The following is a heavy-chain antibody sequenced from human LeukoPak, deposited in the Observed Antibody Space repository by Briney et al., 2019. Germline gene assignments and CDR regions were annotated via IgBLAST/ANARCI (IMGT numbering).Heavy chain of an antibody. CDR3: ARGIGDIVVVPAALSDAFDI. CDR2: IIPIFGTA. V-gene: IGHV1-69*05. J-gene: IGHJ3*02. Sequence: SVKVSCKASGGTFSSYAISWVRQAPGQGLEWMGGIIPIFGTANYAQKFQGRVTITTDESTSTAYMELSSLRSEDTAVYYCARGIGDIVVVPAALSDAFDIWGQGTMVTVSS. CDR1: GGTFSSYA. D-gene: IGHD2-2*01.